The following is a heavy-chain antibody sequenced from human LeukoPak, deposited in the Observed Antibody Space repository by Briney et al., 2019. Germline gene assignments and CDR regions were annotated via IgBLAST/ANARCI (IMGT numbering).Heavy chain of an antibody. V-gene: IGHV1-2*02. CDR3: AREDYYDSSGSPYNWFDP. J-gene: IGHJ5*02. D-gene: IGHD3-22*01. Sequence: GASVKVSCKASGYTFTSYGISWVRQAPGQGLEWMGWINPNSGGTNYAQKFQGRVTMTRDTSISTAYMELSRLRSDDTAVYYCAREDYYDSSGSPYNWFDPWGQGTLVTVSS. CDR1: GYTFTSYG. CDR2: INPNSGGT.